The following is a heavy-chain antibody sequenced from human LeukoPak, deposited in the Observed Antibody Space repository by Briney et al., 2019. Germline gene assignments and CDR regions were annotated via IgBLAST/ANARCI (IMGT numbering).Heavy chain of an antibody. J-gene: IGHJ6*02. CDR1: GFTFSSYG. CDR2: ISYDGSNK. V-gene: IGHV3-30*18. CDR3: AKPYGDV. D-gene: IGHD3-10*01. Sequence: SGGSLRLSCAASGFTFSSYGMHWVRQAPGKGLEWVAVISYDGSNKYYADSVKGRFTISRDNSKNTLYLQMNSLRAEDTAVYYCAKPYGDVWGQGTTVTVSS.